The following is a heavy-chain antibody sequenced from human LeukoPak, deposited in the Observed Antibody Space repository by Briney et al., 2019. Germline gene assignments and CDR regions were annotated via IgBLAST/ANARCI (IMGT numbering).Heavy chain of an antibody. J-gene: IGHJ5*02. CDR3: AKGDSSGWRWFDP. D-gene: IGHD6-19*01. Sequence: GGSLRLSCAASGFTFSSYGMHWVRQAPGKGLEWVSAISGSGGSAYYADSVKGRFTISRDNSKNTLYLQMNSLRAEDTAVYYCAKGDSSGWRWFDPWGQGTLVTVSS. CDR1: GFTFSSYG. V-gene: IGHV3-23*01. CDR2: ISGSGGSA.